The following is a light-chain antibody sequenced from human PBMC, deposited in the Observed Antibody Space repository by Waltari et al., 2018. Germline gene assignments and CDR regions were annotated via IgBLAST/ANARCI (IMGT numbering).Light chain of an antibody. V-gene: IGKV1-27*01. CDR1: QGIRNN. CDR2: GAS. J-gene: IGKJ1*01. Sequence: DIQMTQSPSSLSASVGDRVTITCRASQGIRNNLVWYQQKPGKVPKLLIDGASTLQTGFPSRCIGIGSGTDFTLTISSLQPEDVATYYCQQYSTYSRTFGQGTKVEIK. CDR3: QQYSTYSRT.